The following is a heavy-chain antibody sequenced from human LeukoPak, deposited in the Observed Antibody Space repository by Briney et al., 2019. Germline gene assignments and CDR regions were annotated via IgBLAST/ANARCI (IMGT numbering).Heavy chain of an antibody. D-gene: IGHD1-20*01. CDR3: ARQHDIWKNYCFDY. Sequence: ASAKVYCKTSGYTFTAYSIQWVRQAPGQRLEWMGWINADSGNTKYSQKFQGRVTFTRDTVASTAYVELSSLKSEDTAVYYCARQHDIWKNYCFDYWGQGTQVTVSS. CDR1: GYTFTAYS. J-gene: IGHJ4*02. CDR2: INADSGNT. V-gene: IGHV1-3*01.